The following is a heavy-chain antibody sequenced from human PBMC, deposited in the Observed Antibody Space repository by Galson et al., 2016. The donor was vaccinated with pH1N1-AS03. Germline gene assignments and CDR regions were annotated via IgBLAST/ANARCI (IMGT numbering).Heavy chain of an antibody. D-gene: IGHD3-16*02. CDR3: ASAGYHTPGYHY. V-gene: IGHV4-4*01. CDR1: GGSMTSPDW. CDR2: VHYSGTT. J-gene: IGHJ4*02. Sequence: ETLSLTCAVSGGSMTSPDWWTWVRQPPGKGLEWIGEVHYSGTTSYNPSLNSRVTMSIDKSNNQFSLNLWSVTAADTAVYFCASAGYHTPGYHYWGQGALVTVSS.